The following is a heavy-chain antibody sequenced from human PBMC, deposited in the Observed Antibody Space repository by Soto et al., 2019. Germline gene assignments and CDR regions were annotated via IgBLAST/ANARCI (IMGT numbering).Heavy chain of an antibody. Sequence: SETLSLTCTVSGGSISSYYWSWIRQPAGKGLEWIGRIYTSGSTNYNPSLKSRVTMSVDTSKNQFSLKLSSVTAADTAVYYCASGGGSCSSTSCYRWFDTWRQGTLVTVSS. CDR2: IYTSGST. D-gene: IGHD2-2*01. CDR3: ASGGGSCSSTSCYRWFDT. J-gene: IGHJ5*02. V-gene: IGHV4-4*07. CDR1: GGSISSYY.